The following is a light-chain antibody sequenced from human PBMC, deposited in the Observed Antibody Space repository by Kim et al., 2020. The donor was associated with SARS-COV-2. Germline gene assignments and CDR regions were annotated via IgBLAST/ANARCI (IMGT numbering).Light chain of an antibody. V-gene: IGLV2-14*03. CDR1: SSDVGGYNY. J-gene: IGLJ1*01. CDR3: SSYTSSSTLYV. CDR2: DVS. Sequence: QSITISCTGTSSDVGGYNYVSWYQQHPGKAPKLMIYDVSNRPSGFSNRFSGSKSGNTASLTISGLQAEDEADYYCSSYTSSSTLYVFGTGTKVTV.